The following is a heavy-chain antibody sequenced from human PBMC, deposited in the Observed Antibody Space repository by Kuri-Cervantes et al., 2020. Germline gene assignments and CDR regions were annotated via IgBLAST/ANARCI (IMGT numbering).Heavy chain of an antibody. CDR1: GGTFSSYA. Sequence: SVKVSCKASGGTFSSYAISWVRQAPGQGLEWMGGIIPVFGTEKYTKKFQGRVNITTDGSTSTAYMELSSLRWDDTAVYYCARAYILVHGYLDLWGRGTVVTVSS. V-gene: IGHV1-69*05. CDR3: ARAYILVHGYLDL. D-gene: IGHD3-16*01. J-gene: IGHJ2*01. CDR2: IIPVFGTE.